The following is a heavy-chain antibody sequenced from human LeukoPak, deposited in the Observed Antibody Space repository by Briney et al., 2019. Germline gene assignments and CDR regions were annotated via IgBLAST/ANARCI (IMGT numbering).Heavy chain of an antibody. V-gene: IGHV1-18*01. Sequence: ASVKVSCKASGYTFTSYGISWVRQAPGQGLEWMGWISAYNGNTNYAQKLQGRVTMTTDTSTSTAYMELSRLRSDDTAVYYCARDPGNVYNLRTDTFDIWGQGTMVTVSS. CDR1: GYTFTSYG. J-gene: IGHJ3*02. CDR2: ISAYNGNT. CDR3: ARDPGNVYNLRTDTFDI. D-gene: IGHD5-24*01.